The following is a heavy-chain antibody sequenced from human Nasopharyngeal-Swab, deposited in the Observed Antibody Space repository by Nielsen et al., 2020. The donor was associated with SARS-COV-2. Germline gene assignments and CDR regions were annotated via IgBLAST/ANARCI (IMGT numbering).Heavy chain of an antibody. V-gene: IGHV4-59*01. D-gene: IGHD3-9*01. J-gene: IGHJ6*03. Sequence: WIRQPPGKGLEWIGYIYYSGSTNYNPSLKSRVTISVDTSKNQFSLKLSSVTAADTAVYYCARDLGGYDILTGYYHYYYYMDVWGKGTTVTVPS. CDR3: ARDLGGYDILTGYYHYYYYMDV. CDR2: IYYSGST.